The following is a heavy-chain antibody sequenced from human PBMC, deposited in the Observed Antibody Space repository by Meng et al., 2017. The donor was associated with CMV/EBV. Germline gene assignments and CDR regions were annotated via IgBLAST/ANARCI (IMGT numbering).Heavy chain of an antibody. V-gene: IGHV3-11*04. D-gene: IGHD1-7*01. J-gene: IGHJ3*02. CDR1: GFTFSDYY. Sequence: GGPLRLSCAASGFTFSDYYMSWIRQAPGKGLEWVSYISSSGSTIYYADSVKGRFTISRDNAKNSLYLQMNSLRAEDTAVYYCARDRTTGAFDIWGQGTMVTVSS. CDR3: ARDRTTGAFDI. CDR2: ISSSGSTI.